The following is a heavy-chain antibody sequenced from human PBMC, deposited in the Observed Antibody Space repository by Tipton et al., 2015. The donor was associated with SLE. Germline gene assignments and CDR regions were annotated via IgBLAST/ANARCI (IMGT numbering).Heavy chain of an antibody. CDR1: GVSINSDDYY. V-gene: IGHV4-31*03. D-gene: IGHD6-13*01. CDR2: IYYSGET. Sequence: TLSLTCTVSGVSINSDDYYWTWIRQHPGKGLEWIGHIYYSGETNSSPSLKGRLMMSVDTSKNEFTLRLTSVTVADTAVYYCASDQTYSSSWRYYYYGMDVWGQGTTVTVSS. CDR3: ASDQTYSSSWRYYYYGMDV. J-gene: IGHJ6*02.